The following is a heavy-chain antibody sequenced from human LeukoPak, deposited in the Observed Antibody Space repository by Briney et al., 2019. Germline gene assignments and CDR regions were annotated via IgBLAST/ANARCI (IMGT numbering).Heavy chain of an antibody. CDR3: AREPWIQLWLGYFDY. V-gene: IGHV1-18*01. J-gene: IGHJ4*02. D-gene: IGHD5-18*01. Sequence: ASVKVSCKASGGTFSSYAISWVRQAPGQGLEWMGWISAYSGNTNYAQKLQGRVTMTTDTSTSTAYMELRSLRSDDTAVYYCAREPWIQLWLGYFDYWGQGTLVTVSS. CDR2: ISAYSGNT. CDR1: GGTFSSYA.